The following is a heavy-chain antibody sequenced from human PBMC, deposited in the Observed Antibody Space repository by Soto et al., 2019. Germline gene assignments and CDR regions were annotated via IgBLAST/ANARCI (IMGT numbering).Heavy chain of an antibody. CDR3: ARGQGRLVV. Sequence: QVQLVQSGAEVRKPGASVKVSCKASGYTFTNYDVNWVRQASGQGLEWMGWVSPASGNTYYAQKFQGRVIMTSDTSTPTAYMELNGLLSDDTAVYFCARGQGRLVVWGQGTTVTVSS. V-gene: IGHV1-8*01. CDR2: VSPASGNT. J-gene: IGHJ6*02. CDR1: GYTFTNYD.